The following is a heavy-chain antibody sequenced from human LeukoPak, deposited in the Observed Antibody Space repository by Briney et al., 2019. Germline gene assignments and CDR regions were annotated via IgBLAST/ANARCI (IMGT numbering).Heavy chain of an antibody. CDR2: IKQHRSEK. Sequence: PGGSLRLSCAASGFTFSSYWMSWVRQAPGKGLEWVANIKQHRSEKYYVDSVKGRFTISRDNAKNSMYLQMNRLRAADTAVYYCAKEAPVIPYYFDYWGEGTLVTVSS. CDR1: GFTFSSYW. CDR3: AKEAPVIPYYFDY. V-gene: IGHV3-7*01. J-gene: IGHJ4*02. D-gene: IGHD3-16*02.